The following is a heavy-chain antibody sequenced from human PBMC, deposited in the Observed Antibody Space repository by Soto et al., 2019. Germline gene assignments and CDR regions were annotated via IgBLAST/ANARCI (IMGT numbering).Heavy chain of an antibody. Sequence: SETLSLTCAVYGGSFSGYYWSWIRQPPGKGLEWIGEINHSGSTNYNPSLKSRVTISVDTSKNQFSLKLSSVTAADTAVYYCARGRGYYYGSGSYYKSYYGMDVWGQGTTVTVSS. J-gene: IGHJ6*02. D-gene: IGHD3-10*01. CDR3: ARGRGYYYGSGSYYKSYYGMDV. V-gene: IGHV4-34*01. CDR2: INHSGST. CDR1: GGSFSGYY.